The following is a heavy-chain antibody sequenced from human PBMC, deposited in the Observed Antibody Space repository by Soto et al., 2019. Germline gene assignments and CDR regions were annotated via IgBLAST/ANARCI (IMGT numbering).Heavy chain of an antibody. CDR1: GFTFSSSA. J-gene: IGHJ4*02. CDR2: IDVGSGNA. V-gene: IGHV1-58*01. D-gene: IGHD3-10*01. Sequence: SVKVSCKTSGFTFSSSAVHWVRQARGQGLQWMGWIDVGSGNANYAQKLQGRVTISTDISTSTAYMELSSLRSEDTAVFFCAREIVQGVGYDYWGQGTLVTVSS. CDR3: AREIVQGVGYDY.